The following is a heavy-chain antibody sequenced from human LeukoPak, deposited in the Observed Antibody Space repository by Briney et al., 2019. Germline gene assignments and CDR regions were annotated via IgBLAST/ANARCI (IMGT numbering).Heavy chain of an antibody. CDR1: GFTFSNAW. Sequence: GGSLRLSCAASGFTFSNAWMSWVRQAPGKGLEWVAVISYDGSNKYYADSVKGRFTISRDNSKNTLYLQMNSLRAEDTAVYYCARDTGYCSSTSCSGDGMDVWGQGTTVTVSS. CDR2: ISYDGSNK. V-gene: IGHV3-30-3*01. CDR3: ARDTGYCSSTSCSGDGMDV. D-gene: IGHD2-2*01. J-gene: IGHJ6*02.